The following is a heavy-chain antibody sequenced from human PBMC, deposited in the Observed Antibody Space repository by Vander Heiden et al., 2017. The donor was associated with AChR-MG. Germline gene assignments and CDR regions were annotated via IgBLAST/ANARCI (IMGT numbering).Heavy chain of an antibody. D-gene: IGHD1-1*01. CDR2: ISWNSGSI. V-gene: IGHV3-9*01. Sequence: VQLVESGGGLVQPGGSLRLSCAASGFTFDGYAMDWVRQAPGKGLGWVSGISWNSGSIGYADSVKGRFNSSRDNAKNSLYLQMNRLRAEDTALYYCAKESSTSAYYYYYYGMDVWGQGTTVTVSS. CDR3: AKESSTSAYYYYYYGMDV. CDR1: GFTFDGYA. J-gene: IGHJ6*02.